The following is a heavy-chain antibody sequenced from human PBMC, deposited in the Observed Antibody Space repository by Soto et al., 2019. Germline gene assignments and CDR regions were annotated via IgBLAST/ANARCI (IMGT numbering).Heavy chain of an antibody. CDR1: GYTFTSNS. Sequence: ASVKVSCKASGYTFTSNSIGWVRQAPGQGLEWMGWINVYNGNTKYAQQLQGRVTLTTDTSTSTAYMDLRSLRSDDTAVYYGARISSASSGWLSDYWGQGTLVTVSS. D-gene: IGHD6-19*01. V-gene: IGHV1-18*04. CDR3: ARISSASSGWLSDY. J-gene: IGHJ4*02. CDR2: INVYNGNT.